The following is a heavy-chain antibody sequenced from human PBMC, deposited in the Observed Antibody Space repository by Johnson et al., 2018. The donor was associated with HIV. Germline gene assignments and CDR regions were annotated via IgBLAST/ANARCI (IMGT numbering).Heavy chain of an antibody. D-gene: IGHD3-9*01. CDR3: AKDLRIFDWFNAYDAFDI. J-gene: IGHJ3*02. CDR1: GFTFSSYG. V-gene: IGHV3-33*06. CDR2: IWYDGSNK. Sequence: QVQLLESGGGVVQPGRSLRLSCAASGFTFSSYGMHWVRQAPGKGLEWVAVIWYDGSNKYYGDSVKGRFTISRDNTKNTLYLQMNSLRADDTAVYYCAKDLRIFDWFNAYDAFDIWGQGTMVTVSS.